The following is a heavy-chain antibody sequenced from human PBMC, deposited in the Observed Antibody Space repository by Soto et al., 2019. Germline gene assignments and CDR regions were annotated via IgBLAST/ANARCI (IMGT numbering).Heavy chain of an antibody. CDR2: IRRKENSYTT. CDR1: GLIFSDYH. CDR3: AMLGGWSGGSSGMDV. D-gene: IGHD6-19*01. J-gene: IGHJ6*02. V-gene: IGHV3-72*01. Sequence: EVQLVESGGGLVQPGGSLRLSCAASGLIFSDYHMDWVRQAPGKGLEWVGRIRRKENSYTTEYAAYVKGRFTNSRDDSKNSLYLQMNSLKSEDTAVYYCAMLGGWSGGSSGMDVWGQGTKVTVSS.